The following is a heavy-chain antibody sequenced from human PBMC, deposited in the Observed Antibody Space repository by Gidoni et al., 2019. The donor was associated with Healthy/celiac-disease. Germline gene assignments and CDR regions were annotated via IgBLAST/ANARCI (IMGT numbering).Heavy chain of an antibody. D-gene: IGHD3-10*01. CDR1: RFTVSSNY. CDR2: IYRGGST. Sequence: EVQLVETGGGLIQPGGSLRLSCAASRFTVSSNYMSWVRQAPGKGLEWVSVIYRGGSTYYADSVKGRFTISRDNSKNTLYLQMNSLRAEDTAVYYCTRETAVRGASRVDWGQGTLVTVSS. J-gene: IGHJ4*02. V-gene: IGHV3-53*02. CDR3: TRETAVRGASRVD.